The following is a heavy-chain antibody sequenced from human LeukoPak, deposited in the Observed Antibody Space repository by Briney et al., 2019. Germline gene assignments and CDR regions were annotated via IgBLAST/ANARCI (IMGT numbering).Heavy chain of an antibody. CDR2: ISSSGSTI. V-gene: IGHV3-11*01. D-gene: IGHD2-2*01. Sequence: PGGSLRLSCAASGFTFSDYYMSWIRQAPGKGLEWVSYISSSGSTIYYADSVKGRFTISRDSAKHPLYLQMNSLRAEDTAVYYCARTRDQLLSYFDYWGQGTLVTVSP. CDR1: GFTFSDYY. J-gene: IGHJ4*02. CDR3: ARTRDQLLSYFDY.